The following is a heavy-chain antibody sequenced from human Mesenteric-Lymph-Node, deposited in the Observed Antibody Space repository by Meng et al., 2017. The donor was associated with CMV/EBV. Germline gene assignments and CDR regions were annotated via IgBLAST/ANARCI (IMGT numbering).Heavy chain of an antibody. Sequence: QGQLQQWGAGLLKPSATLSLTCAVYGVSFSGYYWSWIRQPPGKGLEWIGEINHSGSTNYNPSLKSRVTISVDTSKNQFSLKLSSVTAADTAVYYCARHQRWLKSEGGFNYWGQGTLVTVSS. D-gene: IGHD4-23*01. CDR1: GVSFSGYY. CDR2: INHSGST. V-gene: IGHV4-34*01. J-gene: IGHJ4*02. CDR3: ARHQRWLKSEGGFNY.